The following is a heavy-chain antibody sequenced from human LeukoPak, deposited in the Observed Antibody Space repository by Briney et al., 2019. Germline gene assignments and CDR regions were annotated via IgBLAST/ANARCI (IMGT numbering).Heavy chain of an antibody. CDR3: ARSSGYSSSGGLNWFDT. V-gene: IGHV4-39*01. D-gene: IGHD6-13*01. Sequence: SETLSLTCTVSGGSISSSSYYWGWIRQTPGKGLEWIGSIYYSGSTYYNPSLKSRVTISVDTSKNQFSLTLSSVTAADTAVYYCARSSGYSSSGGLNWFDTWGQGTLVTVSS. CDR2: IYYSGST. CDR1: GGSISSSSYY. J-gene: IGHJ5*02.